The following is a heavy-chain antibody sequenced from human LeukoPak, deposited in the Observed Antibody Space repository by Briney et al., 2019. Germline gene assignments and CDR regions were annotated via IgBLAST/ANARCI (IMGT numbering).Heavy chain of an antibody. D-gene: IGHD1-26*01. Sequence: GGSLRLSCAASGFTFSSYSMNWVRQAPGKGLEWVSSISSSGTYVYYADSVKGRFTISRDNAKNSLSLQMNSLRADDAAAYYCARGGATSDYWGQGTLVTVSS. V-gene: IGHV3-21*01. CDR1: GFTFSSYS. CDR2: ISSSGTYV. CDR3: ARGGATSDY. J-gene: IGHJ4*02.